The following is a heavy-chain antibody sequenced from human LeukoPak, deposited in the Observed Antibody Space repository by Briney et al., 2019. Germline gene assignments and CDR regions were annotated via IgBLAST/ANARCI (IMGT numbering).Heavy chain of an antibody. CDR1: GGSISSGNYY. CDR2: IYTSGT. V-gene: IGHV4-61*09. D-gene: IGHD3-3*01. CDR3: ARDSLYNFWSGYYHTTYYFDY. J-gene: IGHJ4*02. Sequence: SQTLCLTCTVSGGSISSGNYYWSWIRQPAGKGLEWIGHIYTSGTTYNPSLKSRVTISVDTSKNQFSLNLSSMTAADTAVYYCARDSLYNFWSGYYHTTYYFDYWGQGTLVTVSS.